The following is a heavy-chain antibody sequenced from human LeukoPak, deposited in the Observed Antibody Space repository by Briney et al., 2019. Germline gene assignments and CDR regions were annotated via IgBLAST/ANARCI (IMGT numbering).Heavy chain of an antibody. CDR2: ISGSGGST. V-gene: IGHV3-23*01. D-gene: IGHD3-9*01. CDR3: AREYYDILTGPVGSKRAFDY. Sequence: GGSLRLSCAASGFTFSNYGMSWVRQAPGKGLEWVSTISGSGGSTYYADSVKGRFTISRDNAKNSLYLQMNSLRAEDTAVYYCAREYYDILTGPVGSKRAFDYWGQGTLVTVSS. J-gene: IGHJ4*02. CDR1: GFTFSNYG.